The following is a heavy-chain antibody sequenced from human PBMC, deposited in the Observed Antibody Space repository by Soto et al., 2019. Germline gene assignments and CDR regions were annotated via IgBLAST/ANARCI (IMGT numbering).Heavy chain of an antibody. Sequence: PSSRLAITCTFSGGSINSSSYYWGWIRQPPGKGLEWIGSIYYSGSAYYNPSLKSRVTISVDTSKNQFSLKLSSVTAADTAVYYCVTPSGYSSSWYVDYYGMDVWGQGTTVTVSS. J-gene: IGHJ6*02. CDR1: GGSINSSSYY. V-gene: IGHV4-39*01. D-gene: IGHD6-13*01. CDR3: VTPSGYSSSWYVDYYGMDV. CDR2: IYYSGSA.